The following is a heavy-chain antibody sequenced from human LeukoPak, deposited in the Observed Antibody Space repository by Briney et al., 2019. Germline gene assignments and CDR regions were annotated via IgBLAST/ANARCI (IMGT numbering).Heavy chain of an antibody. V-gene: IGHV3-30*02. Sequence: GGSLRLSCAASGFTFSSYSMNWVRQAPGKGLDWVSFIRSDGGEEYYADSVKGRFTISRDNSKNTLYLQMNSLRAEDTAVYYCAKDYSPYYDILTGPMGGYYYYMDVWGKGTTVTISS. CDR3: AKDYSPYYDILTGPMGGYYYYMDV. D-gene: IGHD3-9*01. CDR1: GFTFSSYS. J-gene: IGHJ6*03. CDR2: IRSDGGEE.